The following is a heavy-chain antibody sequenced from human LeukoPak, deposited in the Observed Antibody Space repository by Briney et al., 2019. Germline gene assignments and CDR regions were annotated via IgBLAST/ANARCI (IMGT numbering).Heavy chain of an antibody. D-gene: IGHD4-17*01. V-gene: IGHV3-30*04. Sequence: GGSLRLSCAASGFTFSSYAMHWVRQAPGKGLEWVAVISYDGSNKYYADSVKGRSTISRDNSKNTLYLQMNSLRAEDTAVYYCARDQGEYGDYLVDYWGQGTLVTVSS. J-gene: IGHJ4*02. CDR1: GFTFSSYA. CDR3: ARDQGEYGDYLVDY. CDR2: ISYDGSNK.